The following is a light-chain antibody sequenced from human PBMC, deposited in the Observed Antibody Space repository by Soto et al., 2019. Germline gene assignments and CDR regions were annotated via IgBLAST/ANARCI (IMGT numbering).Light chain of an antibody. Sequence: ETVMTQSPATLSVSPGERPTLSCRASQSVSSNLAWYQQKPGQAPRLLIYDASTRATGIPARFSGSGSGTEFTLTISSLQSEDFAFYYCQQYNTWPSTFGHGTKVDIK. CDR1: QSVSSN. CDR2: DAS. V-gene: IGKV3-15*01. J-gene: IGKJ3*01. CDR3: QQYNTWPST.